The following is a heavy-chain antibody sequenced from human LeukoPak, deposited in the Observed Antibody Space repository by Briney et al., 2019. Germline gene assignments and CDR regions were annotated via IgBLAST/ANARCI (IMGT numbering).Heavy chain of an antibody. Sequence: SETLSLTCIVSGGSIDYYNWIRQPPGKALEWIGVIYNHGRTEYNPSLKSRVTISLDTSNSQFSLKLHSVTPADTAVYFCARGLAGRSSGAIYFALWGRGTLVTVSS. J-gene: IGHJ2*01. CDR2: IYNHGRT. CDR3: ARGLAGRSSGAIYFAL. V-gene: IGHV4-59*01. CDR1: GGSIDY. D-gene: IGHD3-10*01.